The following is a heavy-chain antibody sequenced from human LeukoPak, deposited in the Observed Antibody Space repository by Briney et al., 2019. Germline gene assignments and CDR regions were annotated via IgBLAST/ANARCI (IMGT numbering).Heavy chain of an antibody. V-gene: IGHV3-53*01. J-gene: IGHJ4*02. CDR2: IYSGGST. CDR1: GFTVSSNY. Sequence: GGSLRLSCAASGFTVSSNYMSWVRQAPGKGLEWVSVIYSGGSTYYADSVKGRFTISRHNSKNTLYLQLNSLRAEDTAVYYCAKSRSSEARAGSNYWGQGTLVTVSS. CDR3: AKSRSSEARAGSNY. D-gene: IGHD6-6*01.